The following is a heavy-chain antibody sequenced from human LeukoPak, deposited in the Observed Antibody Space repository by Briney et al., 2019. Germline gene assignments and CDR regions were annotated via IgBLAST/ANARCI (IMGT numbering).Heavy chain of an antibody. V-gene: IGHV3-7*05. J-gene: IGHJ3*02. Sequence: PGGSLRLSCAASGFTFSSYWMSWVRQAPGKGLEWVANIKQDGSEKYYVDSVKGRFTISRDNAKNSLYLQMNSLRAEDTALYYCARLGVGATRDAFDIWGQGTMVTVSS. D-gene: IGHD1-26*01. CDR1: GFTFSSYW. CDR3: ARLGVGATRDAFDI. CDR2: IKQDGSEK.